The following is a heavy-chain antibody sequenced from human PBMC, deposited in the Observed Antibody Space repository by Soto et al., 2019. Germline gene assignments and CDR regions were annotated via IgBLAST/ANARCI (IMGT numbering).Heavy chain of an antibody. J-gene: IGHJ4*02. V-gene: IGHV4-4*02. CDR3: VRDSRTGCSSINCYMH. Sequence: QLQLRESGPGLVKPSGTLSLTCDVSGDSLTNNHWWSWVRQAPGEGLEWIGEIWHAGRPNYNPSLKSRVAICIDKSKKQFSLKLSSVTAADTAVYYCVRDSRTGCSSINCYMHWGQGTLVTVSS. CDR2: IWHAGRP. CDR1: GDSLTNNHW. D-gene: IGHD2-2*01.